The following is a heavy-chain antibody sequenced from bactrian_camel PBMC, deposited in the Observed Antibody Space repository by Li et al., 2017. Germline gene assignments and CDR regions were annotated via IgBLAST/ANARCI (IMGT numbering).Heavy chain of an antibody. CDR1: GLPFDLTD. J-gene: IGHJ4*01. Sequence: QVQLVESGGGSVQAGGSLTLSCTASGLPFDLTDMGWYRLTESDECEWVSTIDTGDSKFYADSVKGRFIISRDNAKDTLYLQMNSLKIEDTAVYYCALGSSRQATMTARGKGTQVTVS. CDR2: IDTGDSK. D-gene: IGHD3*01. V-gene: IGHV3S55*01.